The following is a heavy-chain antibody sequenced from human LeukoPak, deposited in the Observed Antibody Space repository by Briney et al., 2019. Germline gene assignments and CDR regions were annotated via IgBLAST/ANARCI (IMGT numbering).Heavy chain of an antibody. CDR1: GGTFSSYA. CDR2: IIPIFGTA. CDR3: ARWDILTGSRFDP. D-gene: IGHD3-9*01. Sequence: ASVKVSCKASGGTFSSYAISWVRQAPGQGLEWMGGIIPIFGTANYAQKFQGRVTITTDESTSTAYMELSSLRSEDTAVYYCARWDILTGSRFDPWGQRTLVTVSS. V-gene: IGHV1-69*05. J-gene: IGHJ5*02.